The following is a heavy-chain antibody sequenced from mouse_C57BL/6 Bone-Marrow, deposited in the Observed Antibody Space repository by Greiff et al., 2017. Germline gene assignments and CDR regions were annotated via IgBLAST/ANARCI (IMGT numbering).Heavy chain of an antibody. CDR3: ARCEYGSSYGYFDY. Sequence: QVQLQQSGPELVKPGASVKISCKASGYAFSSSWMNWVKQRPGTGLEWIGRIYPGDGDTNYNGKFKGKATLTADKSSSTAYMQLSSLTSEDSAVYFCARCEYGSSYGYFDYWGQGTTLTVSS. D-gene: IGHD1-1*01. CDR1: GYAFSSSW. J-gene: IGHJ2*01. CDR2: IYPGDGDT. V-gene: IGHV1-82*01.